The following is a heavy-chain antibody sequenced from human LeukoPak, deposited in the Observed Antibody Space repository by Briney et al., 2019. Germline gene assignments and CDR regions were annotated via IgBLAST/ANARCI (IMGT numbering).Heavy chain of an antibody. Sequence: GGSLRLSCAASGFTFSSYWMSWVRQAPGKGLEWVSVIYSGGSTYYADSVKGRFTISRDNSKNTLYLQMNSLRAEDTAVYYCASTYDFWTRPVFQHWGQGTLVTVSS. D-gene: IGHD3-3*01. J-gene: IGHJ1*01. CDR2: IYSGGST. CDR1: GFTFSSYW. CDR3: ASTYDFWTRPVFQH. V-gene: IGHV3-53*01.